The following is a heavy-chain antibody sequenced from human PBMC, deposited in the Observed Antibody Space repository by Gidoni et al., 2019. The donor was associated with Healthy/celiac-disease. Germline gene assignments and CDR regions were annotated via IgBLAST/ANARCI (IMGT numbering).Heavy chain of an antibody. Sequence: QVQLQESGPGLVKPSETLSLTCTVSGGSISSYYWSWIRQPPGKGLEWIGYIYYSGSTNYNPSLKSRVTISVDTSKNQFSLKLSSVTAADTAVYYCARDHMITFGGVIVKTHAFDIWGQGTMVTVSS. CDR3: ARDHMITFGGVIVKTHAFDI. CDR2: IYYSGST. V-gene: IGHV4-59*01. D-gene: IGHD3-16*02. J-gene: IGHJ3*02. CDR1: GGSISSYY.